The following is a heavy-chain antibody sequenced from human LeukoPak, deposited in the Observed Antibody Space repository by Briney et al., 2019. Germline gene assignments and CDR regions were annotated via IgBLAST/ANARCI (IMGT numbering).Heavy chain of an antibody. CDR3: AREGYYVGFGY. CDR2: IYYSGST. V-gene: IGHV4-61*01. D-gene: IGHD3-10*02. Sequence: SETLSLTCTVSGGSISTSNYYWGWIRQPPGKGLEWIGYIYYSGSTNYKPSLKSRVTISVDTSKNQFSLKLSSVTAADTAVYYCAREGYYVGFGYWGQGTLVTVSS. CDR1: GGSISTSNYY. J-gene: IGHJ4*02.